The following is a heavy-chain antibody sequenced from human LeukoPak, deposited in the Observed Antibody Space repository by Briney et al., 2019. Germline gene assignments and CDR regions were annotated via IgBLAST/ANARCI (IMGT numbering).Heavy chain of an antibody. D-gene: IGHD6-19*01. CDR2: IIPILGIA. CDR3: ARDGAGQWLVEDGMDV. V-gene: IGHV1-69*04. Sequence: ASVKVSCKASGGTFSSYAISWVRQAPGQGLEWMGRIIPILGIANYAQKFQGRVTITADKSTSTAYMELSSLRSEDTAVHYCARDGAGQWLVEDGMDVWGQGTTVTVSS. CDR1: GGTFSSYA. J-gene: IGHJ6*02.